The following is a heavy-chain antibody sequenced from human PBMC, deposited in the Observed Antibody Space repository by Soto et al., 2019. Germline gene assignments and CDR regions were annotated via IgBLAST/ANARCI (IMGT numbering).Heavy chain of an antibody. D-gene: IGHD3-3*01. CDR1: GGSFSGYY. CDR2: INHSGST. Sequence: SETLSLTCAVYGGSFSGYYWSWIRQPPGKGLEWIGEINHSGSTNYNPSLKSRVTISVDASKNQFSLKLSSVTAADTAVYYCVNTYYDFWSGYLGGYFDYWGQGTLVTVSS. J-gene: IGHJ4*02. CDR3: VNTYYDFWSGYLGGYFDY. V-gene: IGHV4-34*01.